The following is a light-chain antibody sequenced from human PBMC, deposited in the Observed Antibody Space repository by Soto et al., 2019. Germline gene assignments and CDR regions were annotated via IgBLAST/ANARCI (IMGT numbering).Light chain of an antibody. CDR3: QQRNNWPPIT. CDR1: HSVSSN. V-gene: IGKV3-11*01. CDR2: DAS. Sequence: EIVLTQSPATLSVSPGDRATLSCSASHSVSSNLAGYQQKPAQAPRLLIYDASNRATGVPARCSGSGSGTDYTLTISSLQPQDFVVYYCQQRNNWPPITFGQGTRLEIK. J-gene: IGKJ5*01.